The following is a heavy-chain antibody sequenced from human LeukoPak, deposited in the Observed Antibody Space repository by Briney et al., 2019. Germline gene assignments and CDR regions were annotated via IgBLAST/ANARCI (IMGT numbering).Heavy chain of an antibody. D-gene: IGHD3-22*01. Sequence: GGSLRLSCAASGFTFSDAWMAWVRQVPGKGLEWLGRIKSKSDGGTTDYAAPVRGRFFISRDDSKDTLYVQMNSLKTDDIGIYYCTRCLRAYPGGGYRNWFDPWGQGTLVTVSS. CDR2: IKSKSDGGTT. V-gene: IGHV3-15*01. J-gene: IGHJ5*02. CDR3: TRCLRAYPGGGYRNWFDP. CDR1: GFTFSDAW.